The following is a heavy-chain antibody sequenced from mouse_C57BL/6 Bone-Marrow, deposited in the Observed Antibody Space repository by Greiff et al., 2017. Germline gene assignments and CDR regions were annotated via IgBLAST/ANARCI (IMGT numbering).Heavy chain of an antibody. Sequence: EVQLVESEGGLVQPGSSMKLSCTASGFTFSDYYMAWVRQVPEKGLEWVANINYDGSSTYYLDSLKSRFIISRDTAKNILYLQMRSLKSEDTATYYCAREWGTGTRWYFDVWGTGTTVTVSS. CDR3: AREWGTGTRWYFDV. CDR1: GFTFSDYY. V-gene: IGHV5-16*01. CDR2: INYDGSST. J-gene: IGHJ1*03. D-gene: IGHD4-1*01.